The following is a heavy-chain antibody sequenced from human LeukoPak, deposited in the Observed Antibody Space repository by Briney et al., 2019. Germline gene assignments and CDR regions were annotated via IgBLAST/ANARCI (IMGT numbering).Heavy chain of an antibody. CDR3: AHSAYSSSWYKKYWFDP. D-gene: IGHD6-13*01. V-gene: IGHV2-5*02. Sequence: SGPTLVNTTQTLTLTCTFSGFSLSTSGVGVDWIRQPPGKALEWLALIYLDDDKRYSPSLKSRLTITKDTSKNQVVLTMTNMDPVDTATYSCAHSAYSSSWYKKYWFDPWGQGTLVTVAS. J-gene: IGHJ5*02. CDR2: IYLDDDK. CDR1: GFSLSTSGVG.